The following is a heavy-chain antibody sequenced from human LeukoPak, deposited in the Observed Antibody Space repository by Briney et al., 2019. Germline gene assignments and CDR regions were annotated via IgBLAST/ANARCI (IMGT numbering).Heavy chain of an antibody. CDR2: IKQDGSEK. Sequence: GGSLRLSCAASGFTFSSYWMSWVRQAPGKGLEWVANIKQDGSEKYYVDSVKGRFTISRDNAKNSLYLQMNSLRAEDTALYYCARGSRYCGGGCFDYWGQGTLVTVSS. D-gene: IGHD2-21*02. CDR3: ARGSRYCGGGCFDY. CDR1: GFTFSSYW. V-gene: IGHV3-7*01. J-gene: IGHJ4*02.